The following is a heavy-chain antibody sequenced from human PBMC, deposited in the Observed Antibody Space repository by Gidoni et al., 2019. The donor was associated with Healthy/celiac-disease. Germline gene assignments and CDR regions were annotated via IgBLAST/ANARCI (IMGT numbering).Heavy chain of an antibody. CDR3: TTVSVTSPSGLWFGERGHDDY. D-gene: IGHD3-10*01. CDR2: IKSKTDGGTT. Sequence: EVQLVESGGGLVKPGGSLRLSCAASGFTFSNAWMSWVRQAPGKGLEWVGRIKSKTDGGTTDYAAPVKGRFTISRDDSKNTLYLQMNSLKTEDTAVYYCTTVSVTSPSGLWFGERGHDDYWGQGTLVTVSS. J-gene: IGHJ4*02. CDR1: GFTFSNAW. V-gene: IGHV3-15*01.